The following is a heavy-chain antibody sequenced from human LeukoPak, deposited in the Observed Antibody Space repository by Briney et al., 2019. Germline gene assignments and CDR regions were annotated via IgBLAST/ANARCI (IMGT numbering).Heavy chain of an antibody. V-gene: IGHV1-3*01. D-gene: IGHD2-2*01. Sequence: ASVKVSCKASGYTFTSYAIHWVRQAPGQRLEWMGWITAGNGNTKYSQKFHGRVTITRDTSARTAYMELSSLKSEAAAATAMYYCERARQYCSTTSCTDYFDYWGQGTLVTVSS. CDR3: ERARQYCSTTSCTDYFDY. CDR2: ITAGNGNT. J-gene: IGHJ4*02. CDR1: GYTFTSYA.